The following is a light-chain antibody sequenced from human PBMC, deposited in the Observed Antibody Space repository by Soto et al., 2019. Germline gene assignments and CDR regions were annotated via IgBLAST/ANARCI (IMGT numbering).Light chain of an antibody. V-gene: IGKV3-20*01. CDR2: AAS. J-gene: IGKJ1*01. CDR3: QQYGSSPRT. CDR1: QSVRSSY. Sequence: EIVLTQSPDTLSLSPVESATLSCMASQSVRSSYLAWYQQTPGQTPRLLIYAASSRATGIPDRFSGSGSGTDFSLTISRLEAEDFAVYYCQQYGSSPRTFGQGTKVDIK.